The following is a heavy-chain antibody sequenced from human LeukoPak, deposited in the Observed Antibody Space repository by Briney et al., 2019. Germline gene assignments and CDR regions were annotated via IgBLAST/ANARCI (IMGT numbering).Heavy chain of an antibody. CDR3: AKVFYSSGWYYFDY. V-gene: IGHV3-23*01. CDR2: ISGSGGST. Sequence: GGSLRLSCAASGFTFSSYAMTWVRQAPGKGLEWVSAISGSGGSTYYADSVKGRFTISRDNAKNSLYLQMSSLRAEDTAVYYCAKVFYSSGWYYFDYWGQGTLVTVSS. CDR1: GFTFSSYA. D-gene: IGHD6-19*01. J-gene: IGHJ4*02.